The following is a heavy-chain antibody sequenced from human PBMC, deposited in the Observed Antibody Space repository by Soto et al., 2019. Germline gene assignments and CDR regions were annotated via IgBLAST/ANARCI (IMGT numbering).Heavy chain of an antibody. CDR2: IHPSGQPI. J-gene: IGHJ3*01. V-gene: IGHV3-48*03. D-gene: IGHD1-26*01. CDR3: ARRASR. Sequence: EVQLVESGGGLVQPGGSPRRSCAVSGFTCSSSEMYWVRQATGKGLEWISYIHPSGQPIFYADSVKGRFTISRDNANNSLFLQMNLLRAEDTAVYYWARRASRWGPGKMVTVSS. CDR1: GFTCSSSE.